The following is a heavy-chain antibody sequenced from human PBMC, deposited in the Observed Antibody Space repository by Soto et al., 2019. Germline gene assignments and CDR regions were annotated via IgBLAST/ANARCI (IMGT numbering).Heavy chain of an antibody. CDR2: INPSGGST. V-gene: IGHV1-46*01. J-gene: IGHJ6*02. CDR1: GYTFTSYD. Sequence: GASVEVSCKASGYTFTSYDMHWVLQAPGQGLEWMGIINPSGGSTSYAQKFQGRVTMTRDTSTSTVYMELSSLRSEDTAVYYCARPSLTGYRTAYYYYGMDVWGQGTTVTVSS. CDR3: ARPSLTGYRTAYYYYGMDV. D-gene: IGHD3-9*01.